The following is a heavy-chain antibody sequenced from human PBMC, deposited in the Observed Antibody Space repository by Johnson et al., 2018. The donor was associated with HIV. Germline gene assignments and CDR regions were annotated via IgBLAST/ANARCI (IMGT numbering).Heavy chain of an antibody. V-gene: IGHV3-15*01. D-gene: IGHD1-26*01. Sequence: EVHLVESGGGLMQPGGSLRLSCAASGFTFSNAWMSWVRQAPGKGLEWVGRIKSKTDGGTTDYAAPVKGRFTLSRDDSKNTLFLQMNSLKTEDTALYYCTAHYRNAFDIWGQGTMVTVSS. CDR1: GFTFSNAW. J-gene: IGHJ3*02. CDR3: TAHYRNAFDI. CDR2: IKSKTDGGTT.